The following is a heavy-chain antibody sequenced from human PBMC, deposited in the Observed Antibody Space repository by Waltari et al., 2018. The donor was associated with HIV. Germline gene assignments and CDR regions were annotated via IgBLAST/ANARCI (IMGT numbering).Heavy chain of an antibody. V-gene: IGHV4-34*01. CDR1: GGSFSVYY. CDR3: ARGPGTSGWYRGWFDP. Sequence: QVHLQQWGAGLLKPSETLSLTCAVYGGSFSVYYWSWIRQSPGKGMEWIGEINRNGNTTFTPSLKSRITISLDTYKIQSSLKLTSVTAADTAVYYCARGPGTSGWYRGWFDPWGQGTLVIVSS. D-gene: IGHD6-19*01. CDR2: INRNGNT. J-gene: IGHJ5*02.